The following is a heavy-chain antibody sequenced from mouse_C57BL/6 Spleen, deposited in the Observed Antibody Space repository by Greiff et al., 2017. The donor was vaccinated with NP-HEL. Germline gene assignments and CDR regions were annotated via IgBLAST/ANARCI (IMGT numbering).Heavy chain of an antibody. J-gene: IGHJ2*01. V-gene: IGHV1-82*01. D-gene: IGHD1-1*01. Sequence: QVQLQQSGPELVKPGASVKISCKASGYAFSSSWMNWVKQRPGKGLEWIGRIYPGDGDTNYNGKFKGKATLTADKSSSTAYMQLSSLTSEDSAVYFCARYGYGSSYYFDYWGKGTTLTVSS. CDR2: IYPGDGDT. CDR3: ARYGYGSSYYFDY. CDR1: GYAFSSSW.